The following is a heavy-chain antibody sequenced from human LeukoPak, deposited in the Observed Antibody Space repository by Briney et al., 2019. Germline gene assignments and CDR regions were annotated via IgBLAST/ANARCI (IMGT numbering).Heavy chain of an antibody. CDR1: GYTFTSYY. V-gene: IGHV1-46*01. J-gene: IGHJ4*02. D-gene: IGHD3-16*02. Sequence: GASVKVSCKASGYTFTSYYMHWVRQAPGQGLEWMGIINPSGGSTSYAQKFQGRVTMTRDTSTSTVYMELSSLRSEDTAVYYCAREVWARATIYDYVWGSYRPYYFDYWGQGTLVTVSS. CDR2: INPSGGST. CDR3: AREVWARATIYDYVWGSYRPYYFDY.